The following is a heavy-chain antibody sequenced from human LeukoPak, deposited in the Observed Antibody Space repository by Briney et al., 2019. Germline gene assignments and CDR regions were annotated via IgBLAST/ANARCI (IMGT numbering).Heavy chain of an antibody. V-gene: IGHV1-18*01. J-gene: IGHJ6*02. CDR3: ARDPIAVAGADPYYYYGMDV. D-gene: IGHD6-19*01. CDR1: GHTFTSYG. CDR2: ISAYNGNT. Sequence: ASVKVSCKASGHTFTSYGISWLRQAPGQGLEWMGWISAYNGNTNYAQKLQGRVTMTTDTSTSTAYMELRSLRSDDTAVYYCARDPIAVAGADPYYYYGMDVWGQGTTVTVSS.